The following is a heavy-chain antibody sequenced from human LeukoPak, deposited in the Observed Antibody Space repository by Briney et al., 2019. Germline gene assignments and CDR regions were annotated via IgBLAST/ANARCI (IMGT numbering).Heavy chain of an antibody. CDR2: INHSGST. CDR1: GGSFSGDY. D-gene: IGHD3-10*01. CDR3: ARPHRITMVRGAPRGYFDY. Sequence: SETLSLTCAVYGGSFSGDYCSWIRQPPGKGLEWIGEINHSGSTNYNPSLKSRVTISVDTSKNQFSLKLSSVTAADTAVYYCARPHRITMVRGAPRGYFDYWGQGTLVTVSS. V-gene: IGHV4-34*01. J-gene: IGHJ4*02.